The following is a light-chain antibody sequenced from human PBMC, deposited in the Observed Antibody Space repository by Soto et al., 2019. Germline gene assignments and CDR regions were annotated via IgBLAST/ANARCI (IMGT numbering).Light chain of an antibody. CDR2: DVS. CDR1: SGDVARYNY. J-gene: IGLJ1*01. V-gene: IGLV2-14*03. CDR3: SSYTTSNTRQIV. Sequence: QSTLTQPLSVSGSPGQSLTIPCTGTSGDVARYNYVSWYHHHPGKAPKLMIYDVSNQPSGVSNRFSGSKSGITASLTSSGLQPEDEAYYYCSSYTTSNTRQIVFGTGTKVTV.